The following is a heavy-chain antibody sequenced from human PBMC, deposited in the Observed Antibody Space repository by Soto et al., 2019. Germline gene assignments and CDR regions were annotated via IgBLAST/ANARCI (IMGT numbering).Heavy chain of an antibody. CDR2: IYYSGST. Sequence: SETLSLTCTVSGGSISSGDYYWSWIRQHPGKGLEWIGYIYYSGSTYYNPSLKSRVTISVDTSKNQFSLKLGSVTAADTAVYYCASIYDSSGYYYGNNWFDPWGQGTLVTVSS. D-gene: IGHD3-22*01. CDR1: GGSISSGDYY. CDR3: ASIYDSSGYYYGNNWFDP. V-gene: IGHV4-31*03. J-gene: IGHJ5*02.